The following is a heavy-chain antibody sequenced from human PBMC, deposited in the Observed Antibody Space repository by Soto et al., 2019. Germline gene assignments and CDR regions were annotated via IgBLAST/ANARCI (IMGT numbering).Heavy chain of an antibody. CDR2: INDVGGST. J-gene: IGHJ4*01. D-gene: IGHD5-18*01. CDR1: GFIFDNYA. V-gene: IGHV3-23*01. CDR3: AKVSSRERGYSYGASDY. Sequence: GGSLRLSCAASGFIFDNYAMTWVRKAPGTGLEWVSSINDVGGSTYYADSVKGRFTISRDSSRNTLFLQMNSLRAEDTAIYYCAKVSSRERGYSYGASDYWGHGIMVTVSS.